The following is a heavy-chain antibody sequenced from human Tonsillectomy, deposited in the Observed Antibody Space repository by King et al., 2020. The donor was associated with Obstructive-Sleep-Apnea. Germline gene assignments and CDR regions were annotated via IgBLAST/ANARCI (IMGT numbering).Heavy chain of an antibody. V-gene: IGHV4-39*07. D-gene: IGHD6-13*01. Sequence: LQLQESGPGLVTPSETLSLTCTVSGGSISSSGYYWGWIRQPPGKGLEWIGSIYYSGSTYYNPSLKSRVTISVDTSKNQFSLKLSSVTAADTAVYYCARVPLHYSSSFNWGQGTLVTVSS. CDR3: ARVPLHYSSSFN. CDR1: GGSISSSGYY. CDR2: IYYSGST. J-gene: IGHJ4*02.